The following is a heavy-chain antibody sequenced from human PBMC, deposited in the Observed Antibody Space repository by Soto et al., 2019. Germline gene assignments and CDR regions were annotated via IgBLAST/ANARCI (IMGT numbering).Heavy chain of an antibody. CDR2: IYSGGNT. CDR3: ARQNTFGEFDY. D-gene: IGHD3-10*01. J-gene: IGHJ4*02. V-gene: IGHV3-53*01. CDR1: GFIVSSKY. Sequence: GGSLRLSCAASGFIVSSKYMSWVRQAPGKGLEWVSVIYSGGNTYYADSVKGRFTISRDDSKDTVFLQMNSLRAEDTAVYYCARQNTFGEFDYWGQGTPVTVSS.